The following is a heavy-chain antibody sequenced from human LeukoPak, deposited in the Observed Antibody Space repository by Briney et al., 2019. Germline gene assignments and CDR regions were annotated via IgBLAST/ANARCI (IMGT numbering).Heavy chain of an antibody. V-gene: IGHV1-46*01. CDR2: INPSGGST. J-gene: IGHJ3*02. D-gene: IGHD3-22*01. Sequence: ASVKVSCKASGYTFTSYYMHWVRQAPGQGLEWMGIINPSGGSTSYAQKFQGRVTMTRDTSTSTVYMELSSLRSEDTAVYYCARAQGEMDTMIVVVMYDAFDIWGQGTMVTVSS. CDR1: GYTFTSYY. CDR3: ARAQGEMDTMIVVVMYDAFDI.